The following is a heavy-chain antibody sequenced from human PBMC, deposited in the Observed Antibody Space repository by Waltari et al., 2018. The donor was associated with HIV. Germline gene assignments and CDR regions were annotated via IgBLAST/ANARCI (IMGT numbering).Heavy chain of an antibody. V-gene: IGHV4-4*07. CDR2: MYVGGRP. CDR3: VRSTFMGVWPPDWFAP. CDR1: GVSLSGYY. Sequence: QVQLQESGPGLVRPSETLTLTCSVYGVSLSGYYWSWIRQHGNKFIFLGRMYVGGRPDYRGSLKTRLTMSMDTAKNQVSMTLKAVTGADTAIYYCVRSTFMGVWPPDWFAPWGPGTLVTVSS. D-gene: IGHD1-26*01. J-gene: IGHJ5*02.